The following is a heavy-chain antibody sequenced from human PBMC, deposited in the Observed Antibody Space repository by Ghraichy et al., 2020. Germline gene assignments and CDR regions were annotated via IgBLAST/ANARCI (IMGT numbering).Heavy chain of an antibody. CDR1: GFTVSSNY. V-gene: IGHV3-53*01. CDR3: ARIRVWFGELDAAFDI. CDR2: IYSGGST. J-gene: IGHJ3*02. D-gene: IGHD3-10*01. Sequence: GESLRLSCAASGFTVSSNYMSWVRQAPGKGLEWVSVIYSGGSTYYADSVKGRFTISRDNSKNTLYLQMNSLRAEDTAVYYCARIRVWFGELDAAFDIWGQGTMVTVSS.